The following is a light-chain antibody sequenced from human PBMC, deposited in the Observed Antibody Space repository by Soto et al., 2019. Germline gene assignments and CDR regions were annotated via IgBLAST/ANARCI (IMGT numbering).Light chain of an antibody. Sequence: QSVLTQPASVSGSPGQSITISCTGTSSDVGLYDYVSWYQQHPGKAPQLMIYAVSNRPSGVSNRFSASTSGNPASLFISGLQAEFEADYYCSSNTSDSSYVFGSGTKVTVL. CDR1: SSDVGLYDY. J-gene: IGLJ1*01. V-gene: IGLV2-14*01. CDR3: SSNTSDSSYV. CDR2: AVS.